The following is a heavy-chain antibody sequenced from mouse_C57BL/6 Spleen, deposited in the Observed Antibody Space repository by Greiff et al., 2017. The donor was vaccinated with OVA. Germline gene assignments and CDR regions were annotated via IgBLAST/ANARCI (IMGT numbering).Heavy chain of an antibody. V-gene: IGHV1-52*01. D-gene: IGHD4-1*01. CDR2: IDPSDSET. CDR1: GYTFTSYW. J-gene: IGHJ4*01. CDR3: AKGNWSYAMDY. Sequence: VQLQQPGAELVRPGSSVKLSCKASGYTFTSYWMHWVKQRPIQGLEWIGNIDPSDSETHYNQKFKDKATLTVDKSSSTAYMQLSSLTSEDSAVYYCAKGNWSYAMDYWGQGTSVTVSS.